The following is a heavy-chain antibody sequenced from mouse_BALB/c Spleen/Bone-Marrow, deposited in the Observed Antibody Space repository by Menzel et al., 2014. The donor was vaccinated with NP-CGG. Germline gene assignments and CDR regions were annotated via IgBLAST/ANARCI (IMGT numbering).Heavy chain of an antibody. Sequence: VQLQEPGAELVKPGASVKLSCKASGYTFTSYYMYWVKQRPGQGLEWIGEINPSNGGTNFNEKFKSKATLTVDKSSSTAYMQLSSLTSEDSAVYYCIYYGNPYAMDYWGQGTSVTVSS. CDR3: IYYGNPYAMDY. V-gene: IGHV1S81*02. CDR2: INPSNGGT. CDR1: GYTFTSYY. D-gene: IGHD2-1*01. J-gene: IGHJ4*01.